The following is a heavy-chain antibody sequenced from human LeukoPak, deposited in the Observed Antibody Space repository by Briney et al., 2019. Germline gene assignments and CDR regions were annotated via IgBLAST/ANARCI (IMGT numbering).Heavy chain of an antibody. D-gene: IGHD5-18*01. V-gene: IGHV4-34*01. CDR2: INHSGST. J-gene: IGHJ4*02. Sequence: PSETLSLTCAVYGGSFSGYYWSWIRQPPGKGLEWIGEINHSGSTNYNPSLKSRVTISVDTSKNQFSLKLSSVTAADTAVYYCARWSYGGFDYWGQGTLVTVSS. CDR1: GGSFSGYY. CDR3: ARWSYGGFDY.